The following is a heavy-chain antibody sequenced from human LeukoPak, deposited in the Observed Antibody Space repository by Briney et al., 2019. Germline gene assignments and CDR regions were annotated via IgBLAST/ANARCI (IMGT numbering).Heavy chain of an antibody. V-gene: IGHV1-69*13. Sequence: ASVKVSCKASGGTFSSYAISWVRQAPGQGLEWMGGIIPIFGTANYAQKFQGRVTITADESTSTAYMELSSLRSEDTAVYYCARDQDIVVVPAVPNWFDPWGQGTLVTVSS. D-gene: IGHD2-2*01. J-gene: IGHJ5*02. CDR1: GGTFSSYA. CDR3: ARDQDIVVVPAVPNWFDP. CDR2: IIPIFGTA.